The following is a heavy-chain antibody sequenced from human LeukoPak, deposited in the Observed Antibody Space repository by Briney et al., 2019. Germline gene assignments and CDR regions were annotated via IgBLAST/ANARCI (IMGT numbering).Heavy chain of an antibody. V-gene: IGHV4-39*01. Sequence: SETLSLTCTVSGGSISSSSYYWGWIRQPPGKGLEWIGSMSFIGSTYYNPSLKSRVTISVHMSKNHFSLKLSSVTAADTAVYYCARHRRHYDILTGYYAGHFDIWGQGTMVTVSS. CDR3: ARHRRHYDILTGYYAGHFDI. D-gene: IGHD3-9*01. CDR2: MSFIGST. CDR1: GGSISSSSYY. J-gene: IGHJ3*02.